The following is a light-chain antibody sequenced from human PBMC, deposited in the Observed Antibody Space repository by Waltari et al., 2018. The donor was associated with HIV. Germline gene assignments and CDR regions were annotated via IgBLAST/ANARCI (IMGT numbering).Light chain of an antibody. J-gene: IGKJ1*01. V-gene: IGKV1-39*01. CDR3: QQAYIAWT. Sequence: DIQMTQSPSSLSASVGDRVTISCRASQIINRFLNWYQQKSGKAPKLLIYAASTLQSGVPSRFSGSGSGTEFTLTISNLQPEDFAIYFCQQAYIAWTFGQGTKVDVK. CDR1: QIINRF. CDR2: AAS.